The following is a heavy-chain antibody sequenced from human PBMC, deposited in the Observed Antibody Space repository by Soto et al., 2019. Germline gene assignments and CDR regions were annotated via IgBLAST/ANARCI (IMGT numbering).Heavy chain of an antibody. V-gene: IGHV3-30*18. D-gene: IGHD3-9*01. CDR2: ISYDGSNK. CDR3: AKDKGFWTGYYNPDYYYGVDV. CDR1: GFTFSSYG. J-gene: IGHJ6*02. Sequence: GGSLRLSCAASGFTFSSYGMHWVRQAPGKGLEWVAVISYDGSNKYYADSVKGRFTISRDNSKNALYLQMNSLRAEDTAVYYCAKDKGFWTGYYNPDYYYGVDVWGQGTTVTISS.